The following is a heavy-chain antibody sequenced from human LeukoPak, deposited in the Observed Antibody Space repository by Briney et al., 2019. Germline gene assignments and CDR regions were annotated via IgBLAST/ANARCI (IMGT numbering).Heavy chain of an antibody. CDR2: INTNTGNP. J-gene: IGHJ4*02. D-gene: IGHD5/OR15-5a*01. Sequence: GASVKVSCEASGYTFTSYAMNWVRQAPGQGLEWMGWINTNTGNPTYAQGFTGRFVFSLDTSVSTAYLQISSLKYDDTAVYYCARDSVIRDYWGQGTLVTVSS. CDR1: GYTFTSYA. CDR3: ARDSVIRDY. V-gene: IGHV7-4-1*02.